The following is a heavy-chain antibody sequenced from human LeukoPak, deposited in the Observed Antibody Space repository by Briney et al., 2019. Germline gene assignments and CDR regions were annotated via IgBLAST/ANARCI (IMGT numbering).Heavy chain of an antibody. J-gene: IGHJ3*01. CDR2: IRGSGSNT. Sequence: GGSLRLSCAASGFTFSSSAMSWVRQAPGKGLEWVSTIRGSGSNTYYADSVQGRFTISRDNSKSTLYLQMNSLRADDTAVYYCAKAYSGSHRGAFDVWGQGTMVTVSS. V-gene: IGHV3-23*01. D-gene: IGHD1-26*01. CDR3: AKAYSGSHRGAFDV. CDR1: GFTFSSSA.